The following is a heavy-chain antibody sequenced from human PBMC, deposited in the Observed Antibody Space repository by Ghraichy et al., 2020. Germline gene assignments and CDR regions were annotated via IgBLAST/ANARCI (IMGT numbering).Heavy chain of an antibody. V-gene: IGHV3-30*18. CDR1: GFTFSSYG. D-gene: IGHD1-26*01. Sequence: GGSLRLSCEASGFTFSSYGMHWVRQAPGKGLEWVAVMSHDGSNQYYADSVKGRFTISRDNSKNTLYLQMNSLKAEDTAVYYCAKDLLQWELPRPRLDYWGQGTLVTVSS. CDR3: AKDLLQWELPRPRLDY. J-gene: IGHJ4*02. CDR2: MSHDGSNQ.